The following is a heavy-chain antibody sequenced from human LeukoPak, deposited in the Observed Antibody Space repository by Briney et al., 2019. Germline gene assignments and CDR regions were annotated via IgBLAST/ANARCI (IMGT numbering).Heavy chain of an antibody. CDR1: GFDFGGACG. CDR3: VREAGCGWPLDY. J-gene: IGHJ4*02. CDR2: ISGGGETT. Sequence: GGSLILSCATSGFDFGGACGMGWVRQAPEKGLEWVSTISGGGETTHYADSVKGRLTISRDNARNTLYLQIDRLRPEDTAIYYCVREAGCGWPLDYWGRGTLVTVSS. V-gene: IGHV3-23*01. D-gene: IGHD6-19*01.